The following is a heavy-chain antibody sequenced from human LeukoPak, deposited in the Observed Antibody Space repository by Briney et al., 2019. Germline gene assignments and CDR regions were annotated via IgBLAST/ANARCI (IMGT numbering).Heavy chain of an antibody. Sequence: SETLSLTCTVSGGSISSYYWSWIRQPAGKGLEWIGRIYTSGSTNYNPSLKSRVTISVDTSKNQFSLKLSSVTAADTAVYYCARGRYCSSTSCYYMDVWGKGTTVTVSS. D-gene: IGHD2-2*01. J-gene: IGHJ6*03. CDR2: IYTSGST. V-gene: IGHV4-4*07. CDR1: GGSISSYY. CDR3: ARGRYCSSTSCYYMDV.